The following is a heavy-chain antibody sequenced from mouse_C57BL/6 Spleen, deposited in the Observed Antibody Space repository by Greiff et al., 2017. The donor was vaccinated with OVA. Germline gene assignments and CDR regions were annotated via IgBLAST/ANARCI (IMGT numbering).Heavy chain of an antibody. D-gene: IGHD2-5*01. CDR3: ARHGSYYSNYFYYAMDY. J-gene: IGHJ4*01. Sequence: QVQLQQSGAELVKPGASVKLSCKASGYTFTEYTIHWVKQRSGQGLEWIGWFYPGSGSIKYNENFKDKATLTAHKSSSIVYMGLSRLTSEDSAVYFCARHGSYYSNYFYYAMDYWGQGTSVTVSS. V-gene: IGHV1-62-2*01. CDR2: FYPGSGSI. CDR1: GYTFTEYT.